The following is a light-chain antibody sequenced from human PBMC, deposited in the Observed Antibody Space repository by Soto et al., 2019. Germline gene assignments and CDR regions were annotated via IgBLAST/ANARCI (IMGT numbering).Light chain of an antibody. CDR2: AAS. Sequence: DIQLTQSPSFLSASVGDRVTITCRATQGISTYLAWYQQKPGKAPKLLIYAASTLQSGAPSRFGGSGSGTEFTLTISTLQPDALATYYCQQLKSYPLTLGGGTKVEIK. J-gene: IGKJ4*01. CDR1: QGISTY. CDR3: QQLKSYPLT. V-gene: IGKV1-9*01.